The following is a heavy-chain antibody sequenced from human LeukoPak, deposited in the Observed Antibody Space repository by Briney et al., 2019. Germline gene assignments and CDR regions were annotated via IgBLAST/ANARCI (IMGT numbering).Heavy chain of an antibody. D-gene: IGHD3-16*02. V-gene: IGHV1-24*01. J-gene: IGHJ4*02. Sequence: ASVKVSCKVSGYTLTELSMHWVRQAPGKGLEWMGGFDPEDGETIYAQKFQGRVAMTEDTSTDTAYMELSSLRSEDTAVYYCSVWGSYRGDYWGQGTLVTVSS. CDR2: FDPEDGET. CDR3: SVWGSYRGDY. CDR1: GYTLTELS.